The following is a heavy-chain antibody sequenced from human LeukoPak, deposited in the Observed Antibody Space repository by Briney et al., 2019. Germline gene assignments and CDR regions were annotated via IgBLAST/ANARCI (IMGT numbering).Heavy chain of an antibody. CDR2: IKQDGSET. V-gene: IGHV3-7*03. D-gene: IGHD1-1*01. J-gene: IGHJ4*02. CDR3: AKYGQLED. CDR1: GFTFSSYW. Sequence: GGSLRLSCAASGFTFSSYWMNWVRQAPGKGLEWVANIKQDGSETYYVDSVKGRFTISRDNAENSLYLHMNGLRAEDTAVYYCAKYGQLEDWGQGTLVTVSS.